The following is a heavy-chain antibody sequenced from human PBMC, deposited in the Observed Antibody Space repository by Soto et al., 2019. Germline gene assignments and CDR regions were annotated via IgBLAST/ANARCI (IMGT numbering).Heavy chain of an antibody. V-gene: IGHV1-46*01. CDR1: GYTFTSYY. J-gene: IGHJ6*02. Sequence: ASVKVCCKASGYTFTSYYMHWVRQAPGQGLEWRGRISPSGGSTSYAQKFQGRVTMTRDRSTSTVYMELSSLRSEDTAVYYCARDQITRTSCPYWGDHFESGYCRGYGMDVWGQGTTVTVSS. CDR3: ARDQITRTSCPYWGDHFESGYCRGYGMDV. CDR2: ISPSGGST. D-gene: IGHD3-3*01.